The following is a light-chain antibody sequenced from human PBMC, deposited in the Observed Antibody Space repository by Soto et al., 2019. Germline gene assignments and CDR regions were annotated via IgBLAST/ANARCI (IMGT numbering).Light chain of an antibody. V-gene: IGLV1-40*01. CDR3: QSYDSSLSGVV. Sequence: QSVLTQPPSVSGAPGQRVTISCTGSSSNIGADYAVHWYQQLPGTAPKLLIYGNSNRPSGVPDHFSGSRSGTSASLVITGLKAEDEADYYCQSYDSSLSGVVFGGGTKLTVL. CDR1: SSNIGADYA. J-gene: IGLJ2*01. CDR2: GNS.